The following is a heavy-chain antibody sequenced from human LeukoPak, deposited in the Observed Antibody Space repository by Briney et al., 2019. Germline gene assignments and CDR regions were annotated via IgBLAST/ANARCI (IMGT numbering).Heavy chain of an antibody. CDR1: GYIFSDYA. D-gene: IGHD3-10*01. J-gene: IGHJ5*02. Sequence: GASVKVSCKASGYIFSDYAMHWVRQAPGQSLEWMGWINSGNGDTIYSQKFQDRLTISRNTSAITVYMELSSLRSEDTAVYYCASLWFGELAPFDPWGQGTLVTVSS. CDR2: INSGNGDT. V-gene: IGHV1-3*01. CDR3: ASLWFGELAPFDP.